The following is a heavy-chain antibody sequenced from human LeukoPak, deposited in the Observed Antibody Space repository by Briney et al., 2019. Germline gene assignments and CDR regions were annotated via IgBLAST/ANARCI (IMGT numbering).Heavy chain of an antibody. J-gene: IGHJ4*02. CDR1: CGSISSYY. V-gene: IGHV4-59*01. CDR3: ARRPRNDILTGTPFDY. D-gene: IGHD3-9*01. CDR2: IYYSGST. Sequence: SETLSLTCTVSCGSISSYYWSWIRQPPGKGLEWIGYIYYSGSTDSNPSPKSRVTISVDASKNQFSLKLRSVTAADTAVYYCARRPRNDILTGTPFDYWGQGILVTVSS.